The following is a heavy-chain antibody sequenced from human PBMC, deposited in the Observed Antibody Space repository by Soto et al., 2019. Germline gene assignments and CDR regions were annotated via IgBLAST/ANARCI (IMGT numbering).Heavy chain of an antibody. CDR2: IFSSGST. Sequence: PSETLSLTCTVSVDSINTFYWSWVRQPAGKGLEWIGRIFSSGSTSFNPSLESRVAMSVDTSKNHFSLNLSSVTAADMAVYYCAREGSYSAYNFAHGIQLWSFDFWGQGALVTVSS. V-gene: IGHV4-4*07. J-gene: IGHJ4*02. CDR1: VDSINTFY. D-gene: IGHD5-12*01. CDR3: AREGSYSAYNFAHGIQLWSFDF.